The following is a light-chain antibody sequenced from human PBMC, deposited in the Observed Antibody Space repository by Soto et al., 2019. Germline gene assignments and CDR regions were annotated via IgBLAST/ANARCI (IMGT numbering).Light chain of an antibody. CDR3: QQYNNWPRT. Sequence: EIVWTQSPGTLSLSAGERATLSCRASQSVSSDLAWYHQKPGQAPRLLIYGASTRATGIPARFSGSGSGTEFTLTINSLQSEDFAVYYCQQYNNWPRTFGQGTRVEIK. CDR2: GAS. J-gene: IGKJ1*01. CDR1: QSVSSD. V-gene: IGKV3-15*01.